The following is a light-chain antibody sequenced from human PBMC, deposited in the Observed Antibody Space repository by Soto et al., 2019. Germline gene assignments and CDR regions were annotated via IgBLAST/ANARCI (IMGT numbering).Light chain of an antibody. V-gene: IGKV1-6*01. CDR1: QSISRY. Sequence: IQMTQSPPSLSASVGDRVTITCRASQSISRYLGWYQQKPGKAPKLLIYAASTLQTGVPSRFSGTGSGTDFTLTISSLQPEDFATYYCLQHYNFPWAFGQGTKVGIK. CDR3: LQHYNFPWA. J-gene: IGKJ1*01. CDR2: AAS.